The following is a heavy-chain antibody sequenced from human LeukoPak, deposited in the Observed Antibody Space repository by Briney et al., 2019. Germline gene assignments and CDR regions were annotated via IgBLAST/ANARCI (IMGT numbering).Heavy chain of an antibody. Sequence: SETLSLTCAVYGGSFSGYYWSWIRQPPGKGLEWIGEINHSGSTNYNPSLKSRVTISVDTSKNQFSLKLSSVTATDTAVYYCARLPFWSGYYTRERGPFDPWGQGTLVTVSS. D-gene: IGHD3-3*01. CDR2: INHSGST. CDR1: GGSFSGYY. V-gene: IGHV4-34*01. CDR3: ARLPFWSGYYTRERGPFDP. J-gene: IGHJ5*02.